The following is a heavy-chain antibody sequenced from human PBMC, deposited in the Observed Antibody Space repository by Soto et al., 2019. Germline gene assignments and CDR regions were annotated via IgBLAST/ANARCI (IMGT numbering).Heavy chain of an antibody. CDR3: ATLRWYSSSRAFDI. CDR2: IYPGESDT. Sequence: PGESQKISCKGSGYSFTSYWIGWVRQKPGKGLEWMGIIYPGESDTRYSPSFQGQVTISADKSISTAYLQWSSLKASDTAMYYCATLRWYSSSRAFDIWGQGTMVTVSS. D-gene: IGHD6-6*01. V-gene: IGHV5-51*01. J-gene: IGHJ3*02. CDR1: GYSFTSYW.